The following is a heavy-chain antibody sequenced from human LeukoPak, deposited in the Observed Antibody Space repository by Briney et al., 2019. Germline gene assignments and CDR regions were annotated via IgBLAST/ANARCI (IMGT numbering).Heavy chain of an antibody. CDR2: INPSGGST. V-gene: IGHV1-46*01. J-gene: IGHJ4*02. Sequence: ASVPVSCKASGYTFTSYYMHWVRQAPGQGLEWMGIINPSGGSTSYSQKFQGRVTMTRDTSISTAYLELSRLRSDDTAVYYCARVGFCSGGTCLYYFDQWGQGTLVTVSS. CDR3: ARVGFCSGGTCLYYFDQ. D-gene: IGHD2-15*01. CDR1: GYTFTSYY.